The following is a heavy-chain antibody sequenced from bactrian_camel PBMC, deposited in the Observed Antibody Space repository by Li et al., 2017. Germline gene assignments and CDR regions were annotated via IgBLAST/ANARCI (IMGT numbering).Heavy chain of an antibody. CDR1: GMSASSMC. CDR2: LYSDGSV. D-gene: IGHD3*01. Sequence: QLVESGGGSVQVGGSLNLSCAATGMSASSMCMARIRQAPGKEREGLAALYSDGSVKYADPVKGRFLIDKDVARNKLLLHMNNLQPEDTAMYYCAADDCTAHPGYSVGYWGQGTQVTVS. V-gene: IGHV3S53*01. CDR3: AADDCTAHPGYSVGY. J-gene: IGHJ6*01.